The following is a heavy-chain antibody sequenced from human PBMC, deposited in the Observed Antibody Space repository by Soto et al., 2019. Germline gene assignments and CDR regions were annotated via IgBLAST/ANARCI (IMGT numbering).Heavy chain of an antibody. CDR2: IYYSGST. D-gene: IGHD2-15*01. CDR1: GGSISSGDYY. J-gene: IGHJ6*02. V-gene: IGHV4-30-4*01. Sequence: QVQLQESGPGLVKPSQTLSLTCTVSGGSISSGDYYWSWIRQPPGKGLEWIGYIYYSGSTYYNPSLKSRVTISVDTSKNQFSLKLSSVTAADTAVYYCARDLAGYCSGGSCYGMDVWGQGTTFTVSS. CDR3: ARDLAGYCSGGSCYGMDV.